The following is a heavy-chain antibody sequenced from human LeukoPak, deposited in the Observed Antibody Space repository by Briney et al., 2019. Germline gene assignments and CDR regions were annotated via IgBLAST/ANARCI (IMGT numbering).Heavy chain of an antibody. J-gene: IGHJ4*02. CDR1: GFTFGDYA. CDR2: IRSKDYGGKT. CDR3: TIGPWELLRFDY. Sequence: GGSLRLSCTASGFTFGDYAMSWLRQAPGKGVEGVGFIRSKDYGGKTEYAASVKGRFNISRDDSKSIAYLQMNSLKTEDTAVYYCTIGPWELLRFDYWGQGTLVTVSS. V-gene: IGHV3-49*03. D-gene: IGHD1-26*01.